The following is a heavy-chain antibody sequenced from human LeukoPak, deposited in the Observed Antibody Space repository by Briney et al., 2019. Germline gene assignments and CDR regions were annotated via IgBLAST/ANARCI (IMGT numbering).Heavy chain of an antibody. V-gene: IGHV3-23*01. J-gene: IGHJ1*01. CDR2: IGSGGGSR. Sequence: PGGSLRLSCAASGFTFSNYAMSWVRQAPGKGLEWVSAIGSGGGSRYYADSVKGRFTISRDNAKNTLYLQMNSLRAEDTAVYYCANSYGSGTYMVHWGQGPLFTVSS. D-gene: IGHD3-10*01. CDR1: GFTFSNYA. CDR3: ANSYGSGTYMVH.